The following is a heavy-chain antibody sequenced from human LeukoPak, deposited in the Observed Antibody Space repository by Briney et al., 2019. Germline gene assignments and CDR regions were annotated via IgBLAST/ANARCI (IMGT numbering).Heavy chain of an antibody. CDR3: ARSYSSSWYSSHFDY. CDR1: GFTFSSYA. Sequence: QPGRSLGLSCAASGFTFSSYAMHWVRQAPGKGLEWVAVISYDGSNKYYADSVKGRFTISRDNSKNTLYLQMNRLRAEDTAVYYCARSYSSSWYSSHFDYWGQGTLVTVSS. D-gene: IGHD6-13*01. V-gene: IGHV3-30*04. J-gene: IGHJ4*02. CDR2: ISYDGSNK.